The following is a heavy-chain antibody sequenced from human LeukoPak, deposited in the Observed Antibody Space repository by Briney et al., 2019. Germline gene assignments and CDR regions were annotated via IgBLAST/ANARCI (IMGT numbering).Heavy chain of an antibody. V-gene: IGHV3-48*02. CDR2: ISSSSSAT. D-gene: IGHD3-22*01. Sequence: PGGSLRLSCAASGFTFGSYSMNWVRQAPGKGLEWVSYISSSSSATYYTDSVKGRFTISRDNAKNSLYLQMDSLRDEDTAVYYCASARDSSGYYSHDGFDTWGHRTMVTVSS. J-gene: IGHJ3*02. CDR3: ASARDSSGYYSHDGFDT. CDR1: GFTFGSYS.